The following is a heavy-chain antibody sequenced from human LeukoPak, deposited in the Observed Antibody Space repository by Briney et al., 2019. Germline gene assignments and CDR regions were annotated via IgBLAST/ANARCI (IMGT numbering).Heavy chain of an antibody. CDR2: ISSSSSYI. CDR3: SRGINGALDS. J-gene: IGHJ4*02. CDR1: GFTFSSYS. Sequence: GGSLRLSCAASGFTFSSYSMNWVRQAPGKGLEWVSSISSSSSYIYYADSVKGRFTISRDNSMNTLYLQMTSLRAEDTAIYYCSRGINGALDSWGQGTLVTVSS. D-gene: IGHD2-8*01. V-gene: IGHV3-21*04.